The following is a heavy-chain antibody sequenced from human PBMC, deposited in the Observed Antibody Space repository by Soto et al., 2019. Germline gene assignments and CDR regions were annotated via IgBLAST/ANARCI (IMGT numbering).Heavy chain of an antibody. V-gene: IGHV3-30*02. D-gene: IGHD2-2*01. J-gene: IGHJ6*02. CDR1: GFTFSSYG. CDR2: IWYDGSNK. CDR3: AKDSLDIVLVPAAMRYYYYGMDV. Sequence: PGGSLRLSCAASGFTFSSYGMHWVRQAPGKGLEWVAVIWYDGSNKYCADSVKGRFTISRDNSKNTLYLQMNSLRAEDTAVYYCAKDSLDIVLVPAAMRYYYYGMDVWGQGTTVTVSS.